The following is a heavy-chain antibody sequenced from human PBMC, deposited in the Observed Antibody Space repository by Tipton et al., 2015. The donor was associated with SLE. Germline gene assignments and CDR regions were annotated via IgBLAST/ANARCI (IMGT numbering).Heavy chain of an antibody. CDR2: KYYSGST. CDR1: GGSIRSYY. J-gene: IGHJ4*02. V-gene: IGHV4-59*01. D-gene: IGHD3-22*01. CDR3: ARMDDTFFDY. Sequence: TLSLTCNVSGGSIRSYYWSWIRQPPGKGLEWIAYKYYSGSTNYNPSLTSRVTILVDTSKNQFSLKLSSVTAADTAVYYRARMDDTFFDYWGQGTLVTVSS.